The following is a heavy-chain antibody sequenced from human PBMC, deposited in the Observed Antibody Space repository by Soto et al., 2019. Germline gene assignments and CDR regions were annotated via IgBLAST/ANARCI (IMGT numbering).Heavy chain of an antibody. CDR2: IYFSEYT. J-gene: IGHJ4*02. D-gene: IGHD3-16*02. CDR1: GGSVSSGSYY. V-gene: IGHV4-61*01. Sequence: SETLSLTCPVSGGSVSSGSYYWSWIRQPPGKGLEWIGYIYFSEYTNYNPSLKSRVTISVDTSKNQFSLRLSSVTAADTAVYYCASYMITFGGVIVPHWGQGTLVTVSS. CDR3: ASYMITFGGVIVPH.